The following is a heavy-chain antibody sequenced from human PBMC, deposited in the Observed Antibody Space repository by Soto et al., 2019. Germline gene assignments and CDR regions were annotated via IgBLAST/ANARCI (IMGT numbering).Heavy chain of an antibody. CDR2: IYYSGST. D-gene: IGHD4-4*01. CDR1: GGSISSGCYY. J-gene: IGHJ4*02. CDR3: AILYSNHHYFDY. V-gene: IGHV4-39*01. Sequence: SETLSLTCTVSGGSISSGCYYWSWIRQHPGKGMEWIGSIYYSGSTYYNPSLKSRVTISVDTSKNQFSLKLSSVTAADTAVYYCAILYSNHHYFDYWGQGTLVTVSS.